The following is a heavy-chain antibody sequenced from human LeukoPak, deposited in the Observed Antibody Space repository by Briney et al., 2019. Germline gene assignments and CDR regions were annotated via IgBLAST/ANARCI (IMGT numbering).Heavy chain of an antibody. CDR2: ISDNGDST. CDR3: AKDPTRWESYYFDY. J-gene: IGHJ4*02. D-gene: IGHD1-26*01. CDR1: GFIFSNYA. V-gene: IGHV3-23*01. Sequence: GGSLRLSCAASGFIFSNYAMSWVRQARGKGLEWVSSISDNGDSTYYADSVKGRFTISRDNSRNTLYLQMNSLRADDTAVYYCAKDPTRWESYYFDYWGQGTLVTVSS.